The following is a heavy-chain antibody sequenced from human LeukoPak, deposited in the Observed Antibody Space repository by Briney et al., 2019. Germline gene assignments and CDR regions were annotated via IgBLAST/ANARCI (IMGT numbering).Heavy chain of an antibody. J-gene: IGHJ4*02. CDR3: AKFSVVVIAAIATTFDY. CDR1: GFNFSSYV. Sequence: GGSLRVSCAASGFNFSSYVMSLVRQAPGKGLEWVSAITVRGGSTYYADSVKGRFTISRDNSKNTLYLQMDSLRAEDTAVYYCAKFSVVVIAAIATTFDYWGQGALVTVSS. CDR2: ITVRGGST. D-gene: IGHD2-15*01. V-gene: IGHV3-23*01.